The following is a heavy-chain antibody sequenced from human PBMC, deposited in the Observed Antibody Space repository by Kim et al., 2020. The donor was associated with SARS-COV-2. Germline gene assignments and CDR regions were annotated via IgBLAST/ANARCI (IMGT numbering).Heavy chain of an antibody. D-gene: IGHD3-3*01. CDR3: TTARPITIFGVVRLWFDP. CDR2: IKSKTDGGTT. Sequence: GGSLRLSCAASGFTFSNAWMSWVRQAPGKGLEWVGRIKSKTDGGTTDYAAPVKGRFTISRDDSKNTLYLQMNSLKTEDTAVYYCTTARPITIFGVVRLWFDPWGQGTLVTVSS. V-gene: IGHV3-15*01. CDR1: GFTFSNAW. J-gene: IGHJ5*02.